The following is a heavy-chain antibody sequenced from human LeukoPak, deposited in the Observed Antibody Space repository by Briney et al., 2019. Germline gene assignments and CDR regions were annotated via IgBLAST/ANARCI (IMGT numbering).Heavy chain of an antibody. CDR2: IYTSGST. D-gene: IGHD3-10*01. J-gene: IGHJ6*03. Sequence: SETLSPTCTVSGGSISSYYWSWIRQPAGKGLEWIGRIYTSGSTNYNPSLKSRVTMSVDTSKNQFSLKLSSVTAADTAVYYCARAVGSGSFQTYYYYMDVWGKGTTVTISS. V-gene: IGHV4-4*07. CDR1: GGSISSYY. CDR3: ARAVGSGSFQTYYYYMDV.